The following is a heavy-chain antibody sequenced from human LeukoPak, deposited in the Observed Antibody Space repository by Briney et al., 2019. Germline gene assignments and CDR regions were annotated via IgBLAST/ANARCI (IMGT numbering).Heavy chain of an antibody. Sequence: GGSLRLSCAASGFTFSSYASTWVRQAPGKGLEWVAGLGGSGTGTPYYADSVKGRFAISRDNSRNTLHLQMDGLTAEDTAIYYCLRGWLDVWGQGALVIVSS. V-gene: IGHV3-23*01. D-gene: IGHD6-13*01. CDR2: LGGSGTGTP. CDR1: GFTFSSYA. J-gene: IGHJ4*02. CDR3: LRGWLDV.